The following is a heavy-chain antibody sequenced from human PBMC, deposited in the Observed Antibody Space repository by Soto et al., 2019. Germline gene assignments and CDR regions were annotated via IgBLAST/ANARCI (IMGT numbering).Heavy chain of an antibody. V-gene: IGHV4-4*02. J-gene: IGHJ4*02. D-gene: IGHD2-2*01. CDR3: ARDWGAGFYQLDS. CDR1: GGTIRSPDW. Sequence: PSETLSLTCGVSGGTIRSPDWWTWVRQPPGKGLEWIGEIFQSGSTNYTPSLESRVTISVDKSKNQISLKLSSVTAADTALYYCARDWGAGFYQLDSWGQGTLVTVSS. CDR2: IFQSGST.